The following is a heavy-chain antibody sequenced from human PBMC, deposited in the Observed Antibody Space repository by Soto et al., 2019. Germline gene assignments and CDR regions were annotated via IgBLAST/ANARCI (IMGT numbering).Heavy chain of an antibody. CDR3: ARFPWIITKVRGVPAWFDP. J-gene: IGHJ5*02. Sequence: SETLSLTCTVSGGSISSGGYYWSWIRQHPGKGLEWIGYIYYSGSTYYNPSLKSRVTISVDTSKNQFSLKLSSVTAADTAVYYCARFPWIITKVRGVPAWFDPWGQGTLVTVSS. D-gene: IGHD3-10*01. CDR2: IYYSGST. CDR1: GGSISSGGYY. V-gene: IGHV4-31*02.